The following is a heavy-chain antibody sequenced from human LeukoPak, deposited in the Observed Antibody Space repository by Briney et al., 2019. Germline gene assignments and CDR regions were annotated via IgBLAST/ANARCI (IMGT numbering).Heavy chain of an antibody. V-gene: IGHV3-21*01. Sequence: GGSLRLSCAASGFTFSSYSMNWVRQAPGKGLEWVSSISSSSSYIYYADSVKGRFTISRDNAKNSLYLQMNSLRAEDTAVYYCARGLGYCSGGSCRNWFDPWGQGTLVTVSS. D-gene: IGHD2-15*01. J-gene: IGHJ5*02. CDR3: ARGLGYCSGGSCRNWFDP. CDR2: ISSSSSYI. CDR1: GFTFSSYS.